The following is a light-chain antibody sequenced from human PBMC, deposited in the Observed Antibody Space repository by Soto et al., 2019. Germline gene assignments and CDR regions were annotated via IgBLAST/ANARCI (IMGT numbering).Light chain of an antibody. CDR3: QQYKNWPPST. V-gene: IGKV3-15*01. J-gene: IGKJ2*01. CDR1: QSVGDR. Sequence: ETVMTQSPATLSVSPGERATLSCRASQSVGDRLAWYQQKLGQAPRLLIYGASSRVTGIPARFSGSGSGTDFTLTISSLQSEDFAVYYCQQYKNWPPSTFGQGTKLEIK. CDR2: GAS.